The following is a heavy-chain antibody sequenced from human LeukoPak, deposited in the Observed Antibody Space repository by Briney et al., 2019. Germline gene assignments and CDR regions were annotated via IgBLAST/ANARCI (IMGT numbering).Heavy chain of an antibody. J-gene: IGHJ4*02. V-gene: IGHV3-23*01. CDR2: ISISGDTT. Sequence: PGGSLRLSCAASGFTFSAFPMTWVRQAPGKGLEWVSAISISGDTTYYADSVKGRFTISRDNSKNTLYLQMNSLRAEDTGVYYCAKDRGYWGQGTLVTVSS. CDR3: AKDRGY. CDR1: GFTFSAFP.